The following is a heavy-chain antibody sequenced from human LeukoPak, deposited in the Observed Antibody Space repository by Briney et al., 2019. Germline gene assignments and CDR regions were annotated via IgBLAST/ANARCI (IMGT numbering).Heavy chain of an antibody. CDR2: IYYSGST. J-gene: IGHJ5*02. CDR1: GGSISSGDYY. V-gene: IGHV4-30-4*01. CDR3: ARDHEYYGSGWVGSLGFDP. D-gene: IGHD3-10*01. Sequence: PSQTLSLTCTVSGGSISSGDYYWSWIRQPPGKGLEWIGYIYYSGSTYYNPSLKSRVTISVDTSKNQFSLKLGSVTAADTAVYYCARDHEYYGSGWVGSLGFDPWGQGTLVTVSS.